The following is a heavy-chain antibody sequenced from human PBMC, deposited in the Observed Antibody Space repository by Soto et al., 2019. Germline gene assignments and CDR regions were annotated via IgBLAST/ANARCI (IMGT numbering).Heavy chain of an antibody. J-gene: IGHJ4*02. Sequence: PSETLSLTCTVSGGSTSIYYWSWIRQPPGKGLEWIGYIYYNGNTNYNPSLNSRVTISVDTSKNQFSLRLTSVTAADTAVYYCARYFYDSSGYYPDYWGQGTSVTVSS. V-gene: IGHV4-59*01. CDR3: ARYFYDSSGYYPDY. CDR2: IYYNGNT. CDR1: GGSTSIYY. D-gene: IGHD3-22*01.